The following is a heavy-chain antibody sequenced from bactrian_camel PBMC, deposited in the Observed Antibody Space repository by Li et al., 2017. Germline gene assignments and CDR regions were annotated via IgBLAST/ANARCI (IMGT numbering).Heavy chain of an antibody. J-gene: IGHJ4*01. CDR1: EFSDARVC. CDR3: AAKRSQTSLYCNTGRMVGSYAY. CDR2: IYRPGGNT. V-gene: IGHV3S6*01. D-gene: IGHD1*01. Sequence: HVQLVESGGGSVQIGGSLSLSCTASEFSDARVCMGWFRQATGKEREWIASIYRPGGNTFADDSVKGRFTISQDNAKNVMSLQVNDLKPEDTAMYYCAAKRSQTSLYCNTGRMVGSYAYWGQGTQVTVS.